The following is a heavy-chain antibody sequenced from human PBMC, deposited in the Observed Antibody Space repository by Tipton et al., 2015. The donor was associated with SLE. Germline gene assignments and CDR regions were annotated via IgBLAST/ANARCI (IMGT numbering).Heavy chain of an antibody. CDR3: GRRGFGRSNTGGTPYHTPPTKRRSPIAVAPPRAQSPRRVSWGTATDTAVYYCGRSGGYRIHR. V-gene: IGHV4-38-2*01. CDR1: GYSISSGYY. D-gene: IGHD3-16*01. Sequence: TLSLTCGVSGYSISSGYYWGWIRQPPGKGLEWIGSLYHSGSTYYNPSLKSRVTISVDTSRSQFSLKLSSVTATDTAVYYCGRRGFGRSNTGGTPYHTPPTKRRSPIAVAPPRAQSPRRVSWGTATDTAVYYCGRSGGYRIHRWGQGTLVTVSS. J-gene: IGHJ1*01. CDR2: LYHSGST.